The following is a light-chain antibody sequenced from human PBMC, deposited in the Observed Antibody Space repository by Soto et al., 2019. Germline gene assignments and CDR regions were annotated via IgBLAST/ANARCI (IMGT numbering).Light chain of an antibody. CDR2: ENN. Sequence: QSALTQPASVSGSPGQSITISCTGTSSDVGSYDFVSWYQQYSGKAPKLMIYENNKRPSGVSNRFSGSKSGNTASLTISGLRAEDEADYHCCSYAGVNVYVCGTGTKLTVL. J-gene: IGLJ1*01. CDR1: SSDVGSYDF. V-gene: IGLV2-23*01. CDR3: CSYAGVNVYV.